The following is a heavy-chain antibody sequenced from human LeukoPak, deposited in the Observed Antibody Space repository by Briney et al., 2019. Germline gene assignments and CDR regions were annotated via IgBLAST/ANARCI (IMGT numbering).Heavy chain of an antibody. Sequence: SETLSLTCTVSGASITSDMLYWNWIRQAPGKGLEWIVAIHNSRGTSSNPTLESRLTIPVDPSENKFFLKMTSVTDADTATYYCGKVGGNTNSWGQGTPVTVSS. J-gene: IGHJ4*02. CDR2: IHNSRGT. V-gene: IGHV4-30-4*01. CDR1: GASITSDMLY. D-gene: IGHD4-23*01. CDR3: GKVGGNTNS.